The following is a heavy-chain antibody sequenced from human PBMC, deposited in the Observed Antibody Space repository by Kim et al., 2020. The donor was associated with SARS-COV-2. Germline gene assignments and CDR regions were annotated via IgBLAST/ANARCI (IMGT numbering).Heavy chain of an antibody. J-gene: IGHJ5*02. D-gene: IGHD3-10*01. CDR3: ARVELLWFETTFDP. CDR2: IIPIFGTA. CDR1: GGTFSSYA. V-gene: IGHV1-69*13. Sequence: SVKVSCKASGGTFSSYAISWVRQAPGQGLEWMGGIIPIFGTANYAQKFQGRVTITADESTSTAYMELSSLRSEDTAVYYYARVELLWFETTFDPWGQGTLVTVSS.